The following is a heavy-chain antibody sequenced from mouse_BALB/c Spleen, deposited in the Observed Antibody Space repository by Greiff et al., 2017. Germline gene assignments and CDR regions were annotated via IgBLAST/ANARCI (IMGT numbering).Heavy chain of an antibody. D-gene: IGHD2-1*01. CDR1: GYTFTDYV. Sequence: VQLQQSGPELVKPGASVKMSCKASGYTFTDYVISWVKQRTGQGLEWIGEIYPGSGSTYYNEKFKGKATLTADKSSNTAHMQLSSLTSEDSAVYFCARLFGNYVFDYWGQGTTLTVSS. J-gene: IGHJ2*01. CDR3: ARLFGNYVFDY. V-gene: IGHV1-81*01. CDR2: IYPGSGST.